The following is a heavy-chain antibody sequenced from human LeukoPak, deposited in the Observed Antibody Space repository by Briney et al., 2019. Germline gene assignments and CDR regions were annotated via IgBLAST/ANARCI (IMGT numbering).Heavy chain of an antibody. V-gene: IGHV3-73*01. CDR3: ARDGNYGSGSYLGFLFDI. D-gene: IGHD3-10*01. CDR2: IRSKANSYAT. J-gene: IGHJ3*02. Sequence: GGSLRLSCAASGFTFSGVAMHWVRQASGKGLEWVGRIRSKANSYATVYAASVNGRFTISRDDSKITAYLQMNSLKTEDTAVYYCARDGNYGSGSYLGFLFDIWGQGTMVTVSS. CDR1: GFTFSGVA.